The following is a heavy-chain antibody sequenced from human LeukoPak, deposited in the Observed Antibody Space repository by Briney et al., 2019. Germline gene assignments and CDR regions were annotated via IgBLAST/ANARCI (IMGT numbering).Heavy chain of an antibody. CDR3: ARVSLEIVVVPAAQLADY. CDR2: IKQDGSES. V-gene: IGHV3-7*01. Sequence: GGALRLSCAASRFTFSSYWMSWVRQAPGKGQEWEANIKQDGSESYYVDSVRGRFTISRDNAKHYRSLQMKSLGDDDTAVYYGARVSLEIVVVPAAQLADYWGQGTLVTVSS. CDR1: RFTFSSYW. D-gene: IGHD2-2*01. J-gene: IGHJ4*02.